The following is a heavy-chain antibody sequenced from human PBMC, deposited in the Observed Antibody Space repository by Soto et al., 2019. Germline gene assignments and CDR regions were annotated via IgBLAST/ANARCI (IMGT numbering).Heavy chain of an antibody. Sequence: EVQLVESGGGLVQPGGSLRLSCAASGFTFNTYWMAWVRQAPGKGPEWEASIKQDGSETFYMDSVRGRFTISRDNAKISLYLQMNSLRAEDMAVYYCAREVRATFDPWGQGTLVTVSS. CDR2: IKQDGSET. CDR1: GFTFNTYW. J-gene: IGHJ5*02. CDR3: AREVRATFDP. V-gene: IGHV3-7*01. D-gene: IGHD1-26*01.